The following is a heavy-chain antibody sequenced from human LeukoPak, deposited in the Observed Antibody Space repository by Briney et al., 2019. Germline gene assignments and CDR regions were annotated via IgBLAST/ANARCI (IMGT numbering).Heavy chain of an antibody. V-gene: IGHV3-30*02. Sequence: GGSLRLSCAASGFTFSSYGMHWVRQAPGKGLEWVAFIRSGGNNKYYADSVKGRFTVSRDNSKNTLYLQMHSLRAENTAVYYCVKDLGDIVATIEYWGQGILDTVSS. D-gene: IGHD5-12*01. CDR3: VKDLGDIVATIEY. CDR1: GFTFSSYG. J-gene: IGHJ4*02. CDR2: IRSGGNNK.